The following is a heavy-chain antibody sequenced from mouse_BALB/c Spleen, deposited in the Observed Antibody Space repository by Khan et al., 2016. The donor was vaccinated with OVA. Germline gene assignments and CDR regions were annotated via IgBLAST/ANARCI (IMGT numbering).Heavy chain of an antibody. CDR2: INTNTGEP. V-gene: IGHV9-3*02. J-gene: IGHJ3*01. CDR1: GYTFTNYG. CDR3: ARGYGSSYGFAY. D-gene: IGHD1-1*01. Sequence: QIQLVQSGPELKKPGETVKISCKASGYTFTNYGMNWVKQAPGKGLKWMGWINTNTGEPTYAEEFKGRLAFSLETSASTAYLQINNLKNGDTATYFYARGYGSSYGFAYWGQGTLVTVSA.